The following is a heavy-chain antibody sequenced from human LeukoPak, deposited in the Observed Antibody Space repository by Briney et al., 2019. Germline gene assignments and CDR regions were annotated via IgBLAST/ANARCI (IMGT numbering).Heavy chain of an antibody. Sequence: SETLSLTCTVSGYSISSGYYWGWIRQPPGKGLEWIGSIYHSGSTYYNPSLKSRVTISVDTSKNQFSLKLSSVTAADTAVYYCARAEVDYFDYWGQGTLVTVSS. D-gene: IGHD1-26*01. CDR2: IYHSGST. J-gene: IGHJ4*02. CDR3: ARAEVDYFDY. CDR1: GYSISSGYY. V-gene: IGHV4-38-2*02.